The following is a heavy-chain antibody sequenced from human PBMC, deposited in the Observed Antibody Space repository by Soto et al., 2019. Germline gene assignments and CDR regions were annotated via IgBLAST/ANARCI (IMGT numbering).Heavy chain of an antibody. J-gene: IGHJ4*02. CDR2: IYHFGSI. V-gene: IGHV4-34*01. CDR3: ARVGYCSSTPCWPIGYFEY. D-gene: IGHD2-2*01. Sequence: SETLSLTCVVSGGSLSDYFWSWIRQPPGMALEWIGEIYHFGSINYNPSLKSRVTISVDTSKNQFSLKLNSVTAADTAVYYCARVGYCSSTPCWPIGYFEYWGQGTLVT. CDR1: GGSLSDYF.